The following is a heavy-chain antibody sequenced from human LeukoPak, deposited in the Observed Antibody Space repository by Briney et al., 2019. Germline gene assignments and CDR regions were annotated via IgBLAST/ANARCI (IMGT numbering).Heavy chain of an antibody. D-gene: IGHD3-16*01. CDR3: ARASWVSSTDAVR. CDR2: LRGNGEA. V-gene: IGHV3-23*01. Sequence: GGSLRLSCAASGLSFSTFTMSWVRQGPARGLEWVSSLRGNGEAFYADSVKGRFTLSSDISRNTVYLQLNNLRVEDTAIYYCARASWVSSTDAVRWGQGTLVTVSS. CDR1: GLSFSTFT. J-gene: IGHJ4*02.